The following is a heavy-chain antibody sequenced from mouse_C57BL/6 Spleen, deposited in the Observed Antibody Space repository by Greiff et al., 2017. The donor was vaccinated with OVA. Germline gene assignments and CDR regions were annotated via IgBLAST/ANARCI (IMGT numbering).Heavy chain of an antibody. CDR1: GYTFTSYG. J-gene: IGHJ2*01. V-gene: IGHV1-81*01. CDR2: IYPRSGNT. Sequence: QVQLQQSGAELARPGASVKLSCKASGYTFTSYGISWVKQRTGQGLEWIGEIYPRSGNTYYNEKFKGKATLTADKSSSTASMELRSLTSEDSAVYFCARGGYDYDGGNYFDYWGQGTTLTVSS. CDR3: ARGGYDYDGGNYFDY. D-gene: IGHD2-4*01.